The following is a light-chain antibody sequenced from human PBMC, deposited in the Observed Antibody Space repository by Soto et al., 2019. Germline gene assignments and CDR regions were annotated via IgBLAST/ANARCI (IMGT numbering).Light chain of an antibody. CDR3: QXVNNYPII. CDR1: QGIRNY. CDR2: IES. Sequence: DIQLTQFPSFLSASVGDRVTITCRASQGIRNYLAWYQQKPGRAPKLLIYIESTWQTGVPERFSGSQSGTELTLTITRLQPEDFATYYCQXVNNYPIICGQGTRLEIK. V-gene: IGKV1-9*01. J-gene: IGKJ5*01.